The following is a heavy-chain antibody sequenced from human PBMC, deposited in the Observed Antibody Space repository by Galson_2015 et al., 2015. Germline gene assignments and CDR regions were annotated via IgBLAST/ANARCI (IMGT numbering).Heavy chain of an antibody. V-gene: IGHV3-64D*08. CDR2: INNNGINT. CDR1: GFTFSSYA. Sequence: SLRLSCAASGFTFSSYAMHWVRQAPGKGLEYVSAINNNGINTYYADSVKGRFTISRDNSKSTLYLQMSSLRTEDTAVYYCVKALYTGSERASGFWGPGTFVTVSS. D-gene: IGHD2-8*02. J-gene: IGHJ4*02. CDR3: VKALYTGSERASGF.